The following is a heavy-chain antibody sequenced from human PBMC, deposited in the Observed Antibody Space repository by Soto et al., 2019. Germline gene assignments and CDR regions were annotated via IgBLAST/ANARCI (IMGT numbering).Heavy chain of an antibody. D-gene: IGHD6-6*01. Sequence: QVQLVESVGGVVQPGGSLRLSCAASGFIFSGYGMHWVRQAPGKGLEWVAVISFEGSKKYYANSVEGRFTISRDNSKNTLFLQMNSLRAEDTAVYYCAKGGSSSARYFDRWGQGALVTVSS. J-gene: IGHJ5*02. CDR2: ISFEGSKK. V-gene: IGHV3-30*18. CDR1: GFIFSGYG. CDR3: AKGGSSSARYFDR.